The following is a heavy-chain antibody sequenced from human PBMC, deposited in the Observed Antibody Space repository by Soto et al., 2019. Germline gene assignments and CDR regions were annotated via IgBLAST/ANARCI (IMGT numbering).Heavy chain of an antibody. CDR1: GASISSFF. J-gene: IGHJ4*02. CDR2: ISYSGGT. CDR3: ARDLRGSGWYYFDY. Sequence: PSETLSLTCIVSGASISSFFWSWIRQPPGKGLEWIGYISYSGGTNYNRSLKSRVTISVDTSKNLFSLKLSSMTAADTAVYYCARDLRGSGWYYFDYWGQGTLVTVSS. V-gene: IGHV4-59*01. D-gene: IGHD6-19*01.